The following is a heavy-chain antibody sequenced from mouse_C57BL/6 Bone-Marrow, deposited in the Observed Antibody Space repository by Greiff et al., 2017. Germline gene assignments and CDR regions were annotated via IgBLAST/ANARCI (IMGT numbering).Heavy chain of an antibody. CDR1: GFNIKDDY. CDR3: SSFDGNYLDF. J-gene: IGHJ2*01. Sequence: VQLQQSGAELVRPGASVKLSCTASGFNIKDDYIHWVKQRPEQGLEWIGWIDPEIGDTEYASKFQGQATITSDTSSNTAYLQLSSLTSEDTAVYYCSSFDGNYLDFWGQGTPLTGAS. V-gene: IGHV14-4*01. D-gene: IGHD2-3*01. CDR2: IDPEIGDT.